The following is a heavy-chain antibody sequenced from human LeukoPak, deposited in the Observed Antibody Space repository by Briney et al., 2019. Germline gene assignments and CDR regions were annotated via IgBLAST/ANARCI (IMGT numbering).Heavy chain of an antibody. Sequence: GASVKVSCKASGYTFTGYYMHWVRQAPGQGLGWMGWINPNSGGTNYAQKFQGRVTMTRDTSISTAYMELSRLRSDDTAVYYCARGTKGYCSSTSCRYYYYYYMDVWGKGTTVTISS. CDR1: GYTFTGYY. D-gene: IGHD2-2*01. V-gene: IGHV1-2*02. J-gene: IGHJ6*03. CDR3: ARGTKGYCSSTSCRYYYYYYMDV. CDR2: INPNSGGT.